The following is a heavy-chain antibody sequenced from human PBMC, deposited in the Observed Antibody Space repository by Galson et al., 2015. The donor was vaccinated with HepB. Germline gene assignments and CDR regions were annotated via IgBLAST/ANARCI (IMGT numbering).Heavy chain of an antibody. J-gene: IGHJ4*02. CDR3: ARDLARRDSSGCKDY. CDR2: ISYDGSNK. V-gene: IGHV3-30*04. Sequence: SLRLSCAASGFTFSSYAMHWVRQAPGKGLEWVAVISYDGSNKYYADSVKGRFTISRDNSKNTLYLQMNSLRAEDTAVYYCARDLARRDSSGCKDYWGQGTLVTVSS. CDR1: GFTFSSYA. D-gene: IGHD6-19*01.